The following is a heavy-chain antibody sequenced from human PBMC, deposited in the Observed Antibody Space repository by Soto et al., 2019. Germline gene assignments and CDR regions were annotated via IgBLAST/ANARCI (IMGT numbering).Heavy chain of an antibody. Sequence: ASVKVSFKASGYTFTSYGISWVRQAPGQGLEWMGWISAYNGKTDYAQKLQGRVTMTTDTSTSTAYMELRSLRSDDAAVYYCARLSLQYYYDSREDPNFDYWGQGTLVTVSS. CDR3: ARLSLQYYYDSREDPNFDY. CDR2: ISAYNGKT. D-gene: IGHD3-22*01. CDR1: GYTFTSYG. V-gene: IGHV1-18*04. J-gene: IGHJ4*02.